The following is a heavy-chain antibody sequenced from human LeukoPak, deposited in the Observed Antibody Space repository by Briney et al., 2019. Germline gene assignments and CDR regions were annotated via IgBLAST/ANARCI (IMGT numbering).Heavy chain of an antibody. Sequence: GGSLRLSCAASGFIFSTYSMNWVRQAPGKGLEWVSSISSSTSYIYYADSVKGRFTISRDNAKNSLYLQMNSLRPEDTAVYYCAREHSGSYYQFDCWGQGTLVTVSS. J-gene: IGHJ4*02. CDR1: GFIFSTYS. V-gene: IGHV3-21*01. CDR2: ISSSTSYI. D-gene: IGHD1-26*01. CDR3: AREHSGSYYQFDC.